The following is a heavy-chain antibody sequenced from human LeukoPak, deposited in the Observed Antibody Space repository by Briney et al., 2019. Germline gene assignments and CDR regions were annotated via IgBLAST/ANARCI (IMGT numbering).Heavy chain of an antibody. D-gene: IGHD3-22*01. CDR1: GFTFSSYD. CDR3: GGSGYS. CDR2: ISGSGDST. V-gene: IGHV3-23*01. Sequence: QPGGSLRLSCAASGFTFSSYDMTWVRQAPGKGLEWVSSISGSGDSTDYADPVQGRFTISRDNSKNTLYLQMNSLRTEDTALYYCGGSGYSGGQGILVTVSS. J-gene: IGHJ4*02.